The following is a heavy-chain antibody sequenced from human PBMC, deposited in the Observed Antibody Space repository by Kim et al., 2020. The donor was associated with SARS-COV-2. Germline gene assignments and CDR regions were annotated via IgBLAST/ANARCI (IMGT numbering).Heavy chain of an antibody. CDR3: ARDHSTYYYDSSGYYRALTPGSYCYGMDV. D-gene: IGHD3-22*01. CDR2: ISSSSSYT. J-gene: IGHJ6*02. Sequence: GGSLRLSCAASGFTFSDYYMSWIRQAPGKGLEWVSYISSSSSYTNYADSVKGRFTISRDNAKNSLYLQMNSLRAEDTAVYYCARDHSTYYYDSSGYYRALTPGSYCYGMDVWGQGTTVTVS. CDR1: GFTFSDYY. V-gene: IGHV3-11*05.